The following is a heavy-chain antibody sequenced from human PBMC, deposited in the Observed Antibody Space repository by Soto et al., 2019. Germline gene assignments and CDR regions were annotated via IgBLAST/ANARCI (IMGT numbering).Heavy chain of an antibody. Sequence: GGSLRLSCAASGFTFSSYSMNWVRQAPGKGPEWVSSISSSSSYIYYADSVKGRFTISRDNAKNSLYLQMNGLRAEDTAVYYCARDRSRLLFTDYWGQGTLVTVSS. D-gene: IGHD3-16*01. J-gene: IGHJ4*02. V-gene: IGHV3-21*01. CDR2: ISSSSSYI. CDR1: GFTFSSYS. CDR3: ARDRSRLLFTDY.